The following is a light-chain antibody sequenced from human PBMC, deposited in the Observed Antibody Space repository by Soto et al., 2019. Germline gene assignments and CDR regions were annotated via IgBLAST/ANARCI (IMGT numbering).Light chain of an antibody. CDR3: QNYHLALGT. Sequence: DIPMTQSPSSLSASVGDTVTITCRASQDIINHLAWYQQRPGKVPNLLIYRASTLHSGVPSRFRGSGSGTHFTLTISSLQPEDVATYYCQNYHLALGTFGQGTRLEIK. V-gene: IGKV1-27*01. CDR2: RAS. J-gene: IGKJ5*01. CDR1: QDIINH.